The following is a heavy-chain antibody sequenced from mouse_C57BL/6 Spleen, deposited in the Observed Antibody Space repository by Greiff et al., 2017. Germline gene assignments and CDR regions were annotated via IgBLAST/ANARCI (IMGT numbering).Heavy chain of an antibody. V-gene: IGHV7-3*01. CDR1: GFTFTDYY. Sequence: EVHLVASGGGLVQPGGSLSLSCAASGFTFTDYYMSWVRQPPGKALEWLGFIRNKANGYTTEYSASVKGRFTISRDNSQSILYRQMNALRAEDSATYDCASLNYRVHYYFDYWGQGTTLTVSS. J-gene: IGHJ2*01. CDR3: ASLNYRVHYYFDY. D-gene: IGHD2-1*01. CDR2: IRNKANGYTT.